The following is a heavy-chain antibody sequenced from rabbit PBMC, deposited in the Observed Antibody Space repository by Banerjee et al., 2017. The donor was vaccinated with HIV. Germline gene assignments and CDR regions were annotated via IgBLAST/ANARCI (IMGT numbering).Heavy chain of an antibody. CDR2: IYGGSSGRT. D-gene: IGHD4-2*01. V-gene: IGHV1S40*01. CDR1: GFTLSSYW. CDR3: ARDGAGYAGDGDVHRYFDL. J-gene: IGHJ4*01. Sequence: QSLEESGGDLVKPGASLTLTCTASGFTLSSYWMYWVRQAPGKGLEWITCIYGGSSGRTYYASWAKGRFTISKTSSTTVTLQMTSLTAADTATYFCARDGAGYAGDGDVHRYFDLWGQGTLVTVS.